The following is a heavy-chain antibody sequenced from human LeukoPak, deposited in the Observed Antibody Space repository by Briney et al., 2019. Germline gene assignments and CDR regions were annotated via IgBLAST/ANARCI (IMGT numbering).Heavy chain of an antibody. D-gene: IGHD3-22*01. CDR2: IYHSGST. J-gene: IGHJ3*02. Sequence: SETLSLTCTVSGYSISSGYYWGRVRQPPGKGLEWIGSIYHSGSTYYNPSLKSRVTISVDTSKNQFSLKLSSVTAADTAVYYCARYYYDDAFDIWGQGTMVTVSS. CDR1: GYSISSGYY. CDR3: ARYYYDDAFDI. V-gene: IGHV4-38-2*02.